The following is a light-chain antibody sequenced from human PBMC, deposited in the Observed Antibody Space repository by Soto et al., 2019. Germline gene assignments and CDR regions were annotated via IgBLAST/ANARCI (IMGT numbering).Light chain of an antibody. CDR2: EDS. Sequence: QSALTQPASVSGSPGQSITISCTGTSSDVGGHSRVSWFQQYPGKAPKLLIYEDSERPSGVSSRFSGSKSGNTASLTISGLQAEDEADYFCCSYAGSSTFVFGSGTKVTVL. CDR3: CSYAGSSTFV. V-gene: IGLV2-23*01. J-gene: IGLJ1*01. CDR1: SSDVGGHSR.